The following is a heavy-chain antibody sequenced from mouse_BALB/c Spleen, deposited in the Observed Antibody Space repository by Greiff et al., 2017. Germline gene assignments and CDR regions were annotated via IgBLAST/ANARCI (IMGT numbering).Heavy chain of an antibody. J-gene: IGHJ2*01. CDR1: GFTFSSFG. Sequence: EVKLMESGGGLVQPGGSRKLSCAASGFTFSSFGMHWVRQAPEKGLEWVVYISSGSSTIYYADTVKGRFTISRDNPKNTLFLQMTSLRSEDTAMYYCARGGYGVDYWGQGTTLTVSS. V-gene: IGHV5-17*02. D-gene: IGHD2-14*01. CDR2: ISSGSSTI. CDR3: ARGGYGVDY.